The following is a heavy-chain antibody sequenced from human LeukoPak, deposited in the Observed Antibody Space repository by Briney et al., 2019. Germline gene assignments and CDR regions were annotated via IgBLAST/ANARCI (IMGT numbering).Heavy chain of an antibody. D-gene: IGHD3-10*01. CDR2: INYSGNT. J-gene: IGHJ2*01. Sequence: SETLSLTCTVSGGSISSYYWNWIRQPPGKGLEWIGYINYSGNTNYNPSLKSRLTISRDTSKNHFSLKLSSVTAADTAVYHCARSRDGSWXFDIWXRGTQVTVSS. CDR1: GGSISSYY. CDR3: ARSRDGSWXFDI. V-gene: IGHV4-59*01.